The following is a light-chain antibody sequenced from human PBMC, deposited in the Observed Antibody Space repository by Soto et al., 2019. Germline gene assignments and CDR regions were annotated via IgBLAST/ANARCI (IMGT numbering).Light chain of an antibody. CDR2: DVS. J-gene: IGKJ1*01. CDR1: QSVSNW. V-gene: IGKV1-5*01. CDR3: QQYDSYSWT. Sequence: DIQMTQSPSTLSASVGERVTITCRASQSVSNWLAWYQQKPGKAPNLLIYDVSSLESGVPSRFSGSGSGTEFILTISSLQPDDFATYYCQQYDSYSWTFGQGTKVGMK.